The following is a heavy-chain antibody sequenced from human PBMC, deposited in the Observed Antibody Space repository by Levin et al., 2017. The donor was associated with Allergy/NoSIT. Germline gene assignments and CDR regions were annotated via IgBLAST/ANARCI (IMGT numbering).Heavy chain of an antibody. CDR3: ARENFNVYSSSYGRVNY. CDR2: INHSGST. J-gene: IGHJ4*02. D-gene: IGHD6-13*01. V-gene: IGHV4-34*01. CDR1: GGSFSGYY. Sequence: TSETLSLTCAVYGGSFSGYYWSWIRQPPGKGLEWIGEINHSGSTNYNPSLKSRVTISVDTSKNQFSLKLSSVTAADTAVYYCARENFNVYSSSYGRVNYWGQGTLVTVSS.